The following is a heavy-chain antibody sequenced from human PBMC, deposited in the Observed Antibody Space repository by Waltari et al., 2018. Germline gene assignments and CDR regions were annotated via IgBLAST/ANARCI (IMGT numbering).Heavy chain of an antibody. J-gene: IGHJ2*01. Sequence: EVQLVESGGGLFQPGGSLRLSCAASGFTFSSYWLHWVLQAPGKGLVWVSRINSDGSSTSYADSVKGRFTISRDNAKNTLYLQMNSLRAEDTAVYYCARDIRGPVGQRPPWYFDLWGRGTLVTVSS. D-gene: IGHD3-10*01. V-gene: IGHV3-74*01. CDR2: INSDGSST. CDR3: ARDIRGPVGQRPPWYFDL. CDR1: GFTFSSYW.